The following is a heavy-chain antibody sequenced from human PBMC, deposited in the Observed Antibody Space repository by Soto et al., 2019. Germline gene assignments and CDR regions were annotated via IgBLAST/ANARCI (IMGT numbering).Heavy chain of an antibody. V-gene: IGHV3-23*01. CDR3: AKAGGFGGYWYFDL. CDR2: ISGSGGST. D-gene: IGHD3-10*01. Sequence: EVQLLEAEGGLVQPGGSLRLSCAASGFTFSSYAMSWVRQAPGKGLEWVSAISGSGGSTYYADSVKGRFTISRDNSKNTLYLQMNSLRAEDTAVYYCAKAGGFGGYWYFDLWGRGTLVTVSS. CDR1: GFTFSSYA. J-gene: IGHJ2*01.